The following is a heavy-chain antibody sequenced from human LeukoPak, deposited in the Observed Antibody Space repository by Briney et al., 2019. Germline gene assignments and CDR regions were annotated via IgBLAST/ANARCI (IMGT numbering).Heavy chain of an antibody. Sequence: SETLSLTCAVSGYSISSGYYWGWIRQPPGKGLEWIGSIYHSGSTYYNPSLKSRVTISVDTSKNQFSLKLSSVTAADTAVYYCARLLPGDYYYMDVWGKGTTVTVSS. CDR2: IYHSGST. V-gene: IGHV4-38-2*01. J-gene: IGHJ6*03. CDR1: GYSISSGYY. CDR3: ARLLPGDYYYMDV. D-gene: IGHD3-22*01.